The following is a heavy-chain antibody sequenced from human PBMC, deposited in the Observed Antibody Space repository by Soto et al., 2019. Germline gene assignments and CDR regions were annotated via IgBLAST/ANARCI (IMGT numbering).Heavy chain of an antibody. J-gene: IGHJ3*02. V-gene: IGHV4-31*03. Sequence: SDTLFLTSTVSGHSITSCGSYWVWIRQHPGEGLEWIGYIYYSGSTYYNPSLKSRVTISVDTSKNQFSLKLSSVTAADTAVYYCASINYYDSSGYYLGPAFDIWGQGTMVT. D-gene: IGHD3-22*01. CDR3: ASINYYDSSGYYLGPAFDI. CDR2: IYYSGST. CDR1: GHSITSCGSY.